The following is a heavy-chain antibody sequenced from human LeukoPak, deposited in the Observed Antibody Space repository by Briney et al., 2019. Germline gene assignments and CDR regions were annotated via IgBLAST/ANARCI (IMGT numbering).Heavy chain of an antibody. V-gene: IGHV3-53*01. D-gene: IGHD6-13*01. CDR1: GFTVSSNY. CDR2: IYSGGST. Sequence: PGGFLRLSCAAPGFTVSSNYLTWVRRAPGKGLEWVSVIYSGGSTYYADSVKGRFTISRDNSRNTLYLQLNSLRAEDTAVYFCASSVLYSSTWAFDYWGQGTLVTVSS. CDR3: ASSVLYSSTWAFDY. J-gene: IGHJ4*02.